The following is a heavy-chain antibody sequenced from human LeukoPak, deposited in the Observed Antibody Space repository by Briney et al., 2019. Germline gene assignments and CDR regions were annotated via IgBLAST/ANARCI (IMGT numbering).Heavy chain of an antibody. CDR3: ARNRYLDY. CDR2: ISDDGSKI. CDR1: GSTFSTDA. V-gene: IGHV3-30*04. J-gene: IGHJ4*02. Sequence: GGSLRLSCAASGSTFSTDAMHWVRQAPGKGLEWVAVISDDGSKIYYADSVKGRFTISRDNAKNSLYLQMNSLRAEDTAVYYCARNRYLDYWGQGILVTVSS.